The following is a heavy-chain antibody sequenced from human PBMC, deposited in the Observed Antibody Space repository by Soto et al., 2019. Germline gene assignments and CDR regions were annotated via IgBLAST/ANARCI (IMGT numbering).Heavy chain of an antibody. V-gene: IGHV4-59*01. CDR2: IYYSGSI. CDR3: ARVWGGDSDF. D-gene: IGHD2-21*01. CDR1: GGSISSYY. Sequence: SETLSLTCTVSGGSISSYYWSWIRQPPGKGLEWIGYIYYSGSINYNPSLKSRVTISVDTSKNQFSLKLSSVTAADTAVYYCARVWGGDSDFWRHGTLVTVSS. J-gene: IGHJ3*01.